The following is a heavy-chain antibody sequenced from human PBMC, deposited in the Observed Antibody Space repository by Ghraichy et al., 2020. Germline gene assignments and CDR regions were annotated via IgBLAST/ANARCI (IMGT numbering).Heavy chain of an antibody. Sequence: GSLRLSCAVHGGSLNDYTHWSWIRQPPGKGLEWIGEVSVDEGTNYNPSLKSRVSMSVDTSKNQISLKLTSVSAADTAVYYCARGRDYSKTGYWGQGTLVTVSS. V-gene: IGHV4-34*01. CDR1: GGSLNDYTH. J-gene: IGHJ4*02. CDR2: VSVDEGT. D-gene: IGHD4-11*01. CDR3: ARGRDYSKTGY.